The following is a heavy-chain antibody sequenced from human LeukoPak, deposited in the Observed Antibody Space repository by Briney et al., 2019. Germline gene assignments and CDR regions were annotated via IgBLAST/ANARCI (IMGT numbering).Heavy chain of an antibody. Sequence: PGGSLRLSCAASGFTFSSYGMHWVRQAPGKGLEWVAVISYDGSNKYYADSVKGRFTISRDNSKNTLYLQMNSLRAEDTAVYYCARQGVTMVRGALAVNYYGMDVWGQGTTVTVSS. J-gene: IGHJ6*02. V-gene: IGHV3-30*03. D-gene: IGHD3-10*01. CDR1: GFTFSSYG. CDR2: ISYDGSNK. CDR3: ARQGVTMVRGALAVNYYGMDV.